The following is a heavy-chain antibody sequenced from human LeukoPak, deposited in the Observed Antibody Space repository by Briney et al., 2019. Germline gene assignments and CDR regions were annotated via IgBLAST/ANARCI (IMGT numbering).Heavy chain of an antibody. Sequence: GSLRLSCSASGFTFDTYAMSWVRQAPGKGLEWVSSMSARGGSTYYADSVEGRFTISRDNSKNTLYLQMNSLRAEDTAVYYCAKDPRAGLWFAGSPYYLDYWGQGTLVTVSS. V-gene: IGHV3-23*01. CDR2: MSARGGST. CDR3: AKDPRAGLWFAGSPYYLDY. J-gene: IGHJ4*02. D-gene: IGHD3-10*01. CDR1: GFTFDTYA.